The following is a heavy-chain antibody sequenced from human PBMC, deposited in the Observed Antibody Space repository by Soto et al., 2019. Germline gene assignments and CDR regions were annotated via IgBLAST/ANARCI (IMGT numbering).Heavy chain of an antibody. D-gene: IGHD5-12*01. V-gene: IGHV3-11*06. CDR1: GFTFSDYY. Sequence: GGSLRLSCAASGFTFSDYYMCWIRQAPGKGLEWVSYISSSSSYTYYADSVKGRFTISRDNTKNSLYLQMNSLTAEDTAVYYCASARRCIVSTTKAAFDCRGQGTMGAVSS. CDR3: ASARRCIVSTTKAAFDC. CDR2: ISSSSSYT. J-gene: IGHJ4*02.